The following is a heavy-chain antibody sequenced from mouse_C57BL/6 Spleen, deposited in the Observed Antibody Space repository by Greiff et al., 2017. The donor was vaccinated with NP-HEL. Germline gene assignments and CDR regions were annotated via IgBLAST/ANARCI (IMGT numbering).Heavy chain of an antibody. CDR3: APHDYDWYFDV. J-gene: IGHJ1*03. CDR1: GYTFTSYT. CDR2: INPSSGYT. V-gene: IGHV1-4*01. Sequence: VQLQQSGAELARPGASVKMSCKASGYTFTSYTMHWVKQRPGQGLEWIGYINPSSGYTKYNQKFKDKATLTADKSSSTAYMQLSSLTSEDSAVYYCAPHDYDWYFDVWGTGTTVTVSS. D-gene: IGHD2-4*01.